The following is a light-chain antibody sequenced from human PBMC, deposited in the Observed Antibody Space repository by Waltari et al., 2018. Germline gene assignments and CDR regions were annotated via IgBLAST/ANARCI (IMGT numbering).Light chain of an antibody. CDR1: SSDVGGYNY. Sequence: QSALTQPASVSGSPGQSITISCTGTSSDVGGYNYVSWYQQHPGKAPKLMIYEVSNRPSGVSNRFSGSKSGNTASLTISWLQAEDEADYCCSSYTSSSTLGVFGGGTKLTVL. J-gene: IGLJ3*02. V-gene: IGLV2-14*01. CDR3: SSYTSSSTLGV. CDR2: EVS.